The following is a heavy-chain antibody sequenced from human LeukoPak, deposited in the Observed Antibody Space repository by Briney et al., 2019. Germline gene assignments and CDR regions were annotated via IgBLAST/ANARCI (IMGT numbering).Heavy chain of an antibody. D-gene: IGHD2-15*01. CDR3: ARVYPSNKGGYFDY. CDR1: RYTFTGYY. Sequence: ASVKVSCKASRYTFTGYYIHWVRQAPGQGLEWMGWINPNSGGTNYAQKFQGRVTMTRDTSISTAYMELSRLRSDDTAAYYCARVYPSNKGGYFDYWGQGTLVTVSS. J-gene: IGHJ4*02. CDR2: INPNSGGT. V-gene: IGHV1-2*02.